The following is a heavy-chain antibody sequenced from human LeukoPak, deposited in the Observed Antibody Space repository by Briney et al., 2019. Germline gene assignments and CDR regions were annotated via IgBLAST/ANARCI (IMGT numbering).Heavy chain of an antibody. CDR1: GFTFTSYA. CDR3: AKDQIVVVPAAMDAFDI. CDR2: IRYDGSNK. Sequence: GGSLRLSCAASGFTFTSYAMSWVRQAPGKGLEWVAFIRYDGSNKYYADSVKGRFTISRDNSKNTLYLQMNSLRAEDTAVYYCAKDQIVVVPAAMDAFDIWGQGTMVTVSS. J-gene: IGHJ3*02. V-gene: IGHV3-30*02. D-gene: IGHD2-2*01.